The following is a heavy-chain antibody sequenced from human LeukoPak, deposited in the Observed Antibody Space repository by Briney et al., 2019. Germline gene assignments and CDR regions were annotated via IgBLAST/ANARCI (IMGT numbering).Heavy chain of an antibody. CDR1: GFTFSSYA. J-gene: IGHJ4*02. D-gene: IGHD6-13*01. V-gene: IGHV3-30-3*01. CDR3: ASEQQLNY. CDR2: ISYDGSNK. Sequence: GRSLRLSCAASGFTFSSYAMHWVRQAPGKGLEWVAVISYDGSNKYYADSVKGRFTISRDNSKNTLYLQMNSLRAEDTAVYYCASEQQLNYWGQGTLVTVSS.